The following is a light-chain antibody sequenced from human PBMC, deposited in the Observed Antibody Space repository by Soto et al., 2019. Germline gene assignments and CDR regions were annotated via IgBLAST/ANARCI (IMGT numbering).Light chain of an antibody. Sequence: EIVLTQSPATLSLSPGERATLSCGASQRISTSLAWYQQKPGQAPRLLIYGDSTRDAGIPARFSGSGSGTDFTIPISGLETEDFAVYFCLHRNNWPPRFTFGPGTAVEVK. CDR1: QRISTS. J-gene: IGKJ3*01. CDR3: LHRNNWPPRFT. V-gene: IGKV3-11*01. CDR2: GDS.